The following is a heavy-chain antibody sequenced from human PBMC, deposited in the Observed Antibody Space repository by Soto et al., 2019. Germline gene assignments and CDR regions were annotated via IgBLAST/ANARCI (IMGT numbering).Heavy chain of an antibody. V-gene: IGHV3-23*01. CDR3: AKNQWGNVFDI. Sequence: EVQLLESGGCLVQPGGSLRLSCAASGFAFNTYDMTWVRQAPGKGLEWVSTISKSGGTPYYADSVRGRFTISRDNSKNTLHLQMNSLRAEDTALYYCAKNQWGNVFDIWGQGTMLTVSS. CDR2: ISKSGGTP. J-gene: IGHJ3*02. D-gene: IGHD3-16*01. CDR1: GFAFNTYD.